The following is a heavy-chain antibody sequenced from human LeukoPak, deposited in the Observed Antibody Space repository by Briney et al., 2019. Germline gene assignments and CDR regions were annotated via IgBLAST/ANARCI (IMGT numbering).Heavy chain of an antibody. CDR1: GFTFSSYG. J-gene: IGHJ6*03. CDR3: AKDWQWLPKRDYYYYMDV. D-gene: IGHD6-19*01. Sequence: GGSLRLSCAASGFTFSSYGMHWVRQAPGKGLEWVAVISYDGSNKYYADSVKGRFTISRDNSKNTLYLQINSLRAEDTAMYYCAKDWQWLPKRDYYYYMDVWGKGTTVTVSS. V-gene: IGHV3-30*18. CDR2: ISYDGSNK.